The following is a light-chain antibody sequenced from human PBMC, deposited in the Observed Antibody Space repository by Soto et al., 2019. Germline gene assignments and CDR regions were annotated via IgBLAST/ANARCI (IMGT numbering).Light chain of an antibody. CDR2: DAS. V-gene: IGKV3-15*01. Sequence: EIVMTQSPDTLSVSPGETATLSCRASQSVGSNLAWYQQKPGQAPRLLISDASTRAAGLPARFSGSGSGTEFTLTISIRQSEDFAVYYCQQSNNWPKTFGQGTKVEIK. CDR3: QQSNNWPKT. CDR1: QSVGSN. J-gene: IGKJ1*01.